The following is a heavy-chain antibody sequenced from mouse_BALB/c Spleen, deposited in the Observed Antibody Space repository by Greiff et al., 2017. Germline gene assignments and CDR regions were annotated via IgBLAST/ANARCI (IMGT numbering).Heavy chain of an antibody. CDR2: ISSGGSYT. CDR1: GFTFSSYG. CDR3: ARRDGLTWFAY. Sequence: EVQVVESGGDLVKPGGSLKLSCAASGFTFSSYGMSWVRQTPDKRLEWVATISSGGSYTYYPDSVKGRFTISRDNAKNTLYLQMSSLKSEDTAMYYCARRDGLTWFAYWGQGTLVTVSA. D-gene: IGHD2-2*01. J-gene: IGHJ3*01. V-gene: IGHV5-6*01.